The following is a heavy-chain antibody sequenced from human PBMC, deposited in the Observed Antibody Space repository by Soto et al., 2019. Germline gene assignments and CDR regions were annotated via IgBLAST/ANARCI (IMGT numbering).Heavy chain of an antibody. J-gene: IGHJ6*02. V-gene: IGHV2-5*01. Sequence: SGPTLVNPTQTLTLTCTFSGFSLSTSGVGVGWIRQPPGRALEWLALIYWNDDKRYSPSLKSRLTITKDTSKNQVVLTMTNMDPVDTATYYCAHRLSGYGYYNYYYGMDVWGQGTTVTVSS. CDR1: GFSLSTSGVG. CDR2: IYWNDDK. CDR3: AHRLSGYGYYNYYYGMDV. D-gene: IGHD5-18*01.